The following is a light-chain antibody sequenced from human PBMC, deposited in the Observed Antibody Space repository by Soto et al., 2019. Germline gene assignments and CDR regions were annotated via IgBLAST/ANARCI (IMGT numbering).Light chain of an antibody. V-gene: IGKV1-5*01. Sequence: DIQITQSPSTLSAYVGDRVTITCRASQSISTWLAWYQQKPGKAPKLLIYDASSLESGVPSRFSGSGSGTEFTLTITSLQPDDFATYYCQQYGNYYTFGQGTNLEIK. CDR1: QSISTW. CDR3: QQYGNYYT. CDR2: DAS. J-gene: IGKJ2*01.